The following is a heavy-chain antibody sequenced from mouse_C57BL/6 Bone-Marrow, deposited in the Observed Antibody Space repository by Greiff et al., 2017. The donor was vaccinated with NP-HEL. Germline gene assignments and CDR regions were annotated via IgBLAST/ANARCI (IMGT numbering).Heavy chain of an antibody. V-gene: IGHV2-2*01. CDR2: IWSGGST. CDR1: GFSLTSYG. CDR3: ARRGHYYGSSYAMDY. D-gene: IGHD1-1*01. Sequence: QVQLKQSGPGLVQPSQSLSITCTVSGFSLTSYGVHWVRQSPGKGLEWLGVIWSGGSTDYNAAFISRLSISKDNSKSQVFFKMNRLQADDTAIYYCARRGHYYGSSYAMDYWGQGTSVTVSS. J-gene: IGHJ4*01.